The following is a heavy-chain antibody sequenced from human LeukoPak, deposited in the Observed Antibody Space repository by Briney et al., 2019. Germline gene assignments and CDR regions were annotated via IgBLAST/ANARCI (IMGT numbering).Heavy chain of an antibody. CDR3: ARVNTIFGVVIGDMDV. V-gene: IGHV4-61*02. Sequence: PSETLSLTCTVSGGSISSGSYGWSWIRQPAGKGLEGIERIYTSGSTNYNPSRKSRFTISVDTSRNQFSLKLSSVTAADTAVYYCARVNTIFGVVIGDMDVWGKGTTVTVSS. CDR2: IYTSGST. D-gene: IGHD3-3*01. CDR1: GGSISSGSYG. J-gene: IGHJ6*03.